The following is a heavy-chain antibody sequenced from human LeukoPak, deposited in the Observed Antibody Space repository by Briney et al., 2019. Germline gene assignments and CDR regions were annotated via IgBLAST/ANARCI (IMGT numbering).Heavy chain of an antibody. CDR3: ARVHSSSWYVDY. D-gene: IGHD6-13*01. V-gene: IGHV4-4*07. CDR1: GGSISSYY. CDR2: IYTSGST. Sequence: SATLYLTCTASGGSISSYYWSWIRQPAGKGLEWIGRIYTSGSTNYNPSLKVRVTMSVDTSKNQFSLKLSSVTAADTAVYYCARVHSSSWYVDYWGQGTLVTVSS. J-gene: IGHJ4*02.